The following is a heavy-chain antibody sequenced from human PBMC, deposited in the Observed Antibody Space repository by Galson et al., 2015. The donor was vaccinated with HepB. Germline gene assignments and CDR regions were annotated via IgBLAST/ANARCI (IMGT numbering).Heavy chain of an antibody. D-gene: IGHD5-12*01. V-gene: IGHV1-8*01. CDR3: ARARNIVATIYGMDV. Sequence: SVKVSCKASGYTFTSYDINWVRQATGQGLEWMGWMNPNSGNTGYAQKFQGRVTMTRNTSISTAYMELSSLRSEDTAVYYCARARNIVATIYGMDVWGQGTTVTVSS. CDR2: MNPNSGNT. J-gene: IGHJ6*02. CDR1: GYTFTSYD.